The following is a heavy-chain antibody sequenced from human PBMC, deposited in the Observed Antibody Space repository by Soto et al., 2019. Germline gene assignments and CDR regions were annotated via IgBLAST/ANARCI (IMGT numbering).Heavy chain of an antibody. J-gene: IGHJ4*02. D-gene: IGHD3-3*01. CDR1: GGSVSSGSYY. Sequence: QVQLQESGPGLVKPSETLSLTCTVSGGSVSSGSYYWSWIRQPPGKGLEWIGYIYYSGSTNYNPSLKSRVTISVDTSKNQFSLKLSSVTAADTAVYYCAREGLVGWSGYEYWGQGTLVTVSS. CDR2: IYYSGST. V-gene: IGHV4-61*01. CDR3: AREGLVGWSGYEY.